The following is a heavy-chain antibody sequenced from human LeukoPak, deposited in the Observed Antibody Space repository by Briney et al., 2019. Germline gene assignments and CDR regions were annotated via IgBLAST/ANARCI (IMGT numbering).Heavy chain of an antibody. Sequence: GSLRLSCAASGFTVSSNYMSWVRQAPGKGLEWVSVIYSGGSTYYADSVKGRFTISRDNSKNTLYLQMNSLRAEDTAVYYCARGYRGYSYGYPFDYWGQGTLVTVSS. D-gene: IGHD5-18*01. CDR3: ARGYRGYSYGYPFDY. CDR1: GFTVSSNY. CDR2: IYSGGST. J-gene: IGHJ4*02. V-gene: IGHV3-66*01.